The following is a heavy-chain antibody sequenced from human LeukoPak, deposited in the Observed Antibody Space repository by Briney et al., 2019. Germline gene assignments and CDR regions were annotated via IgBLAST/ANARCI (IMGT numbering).Heavy chain of an antibody. V-gene: IGHV3-23*01. CDR3: AKPHGDSLFDV. D-gene: IGHD5-24*01. Sequence: GGSLRLSCAASGFSFSDFATNWVRQAPGKGLEWVSTISGSGTYYRDSAKGRFTISRDNSRNTVYLHMNSLRAEDTALYYCAKPHGDSLFDVWGQGSLVPVSS. CDR2: ISGSGT. J-gene: IGHJ4*02. CDR1: GFSFSDFA.